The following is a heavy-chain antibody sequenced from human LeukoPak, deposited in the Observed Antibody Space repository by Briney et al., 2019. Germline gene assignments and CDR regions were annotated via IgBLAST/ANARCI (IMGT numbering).Heavy chain of an antibody. CDR2: ISSSSSYI. J-gene: IGHJ4*02. CDR1: GFPFSSYS. V-gene: IGHV3-21*01. Sequence: GGSLRLSCAASGFPFSSYSMNWVRQAPGNGLEWVSSISSSSSYIYYADSVKGRFTISRDNAKNSLYLQMNSLRAEDTAVYYCARVVAGFDYWGQGTLLTVSS. CDR3: ARVVAGFDY. D-gene: IGHD6-19*01.